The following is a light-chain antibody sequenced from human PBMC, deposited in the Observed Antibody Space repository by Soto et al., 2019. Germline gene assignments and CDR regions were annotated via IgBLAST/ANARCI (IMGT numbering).Light chain of an antibody. Sequence: EIVMTQSPATLSVSPGERATLSCRASQSVSSNLAWYPQKPGQAPRLLIYGASTRATGIPARFSGSGSGTEFTLTSGSLQSEDFAVYYRQQYNNWYTFGQGTKVDIK. J-gene: IGKJ2*01. CDR3: QQYNNWYT. CDR2: GAS. V-gene: IGKV3-15*01. CDR1: QSVSSN.